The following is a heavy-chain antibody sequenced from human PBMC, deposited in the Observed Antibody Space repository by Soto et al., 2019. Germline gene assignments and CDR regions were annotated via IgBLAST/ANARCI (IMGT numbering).Heavy chain of an antibody. Sequence: ASVKVSCKASGYTFTSYGISWVRQAPGQGLEWMGWISAYNGNTNYAQKLQGRVTMTTDTSTSTAYMELRSLRSDDTAVYYCARLESDYDFWSGYYTGRADYFDYWGQGTLVTVS. J-gene: IGHJ4*02. CDR1: GYTFTSYG. D-gene: IGHD3-3*01. CDR3: ARLESDYDFWSGYYTGRADYFDY. CDR2: ISAYNGNT. V-gene: IGHV1-18*04.